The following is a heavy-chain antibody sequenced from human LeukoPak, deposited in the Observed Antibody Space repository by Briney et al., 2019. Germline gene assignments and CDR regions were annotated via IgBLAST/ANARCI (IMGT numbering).Heavy chain of an antibody. V-gene: IGHV3-74*01. J-gene: IGHJ4*02. CDR2: INSDGSSI. CDR3: AKGGDGYNYYFDY. D-gene: IGHD5-24*01. Sequence: PGGSLRLSCAASGFTFSSHWMHWVRQAPGKGLVWVSRINSDGSSISYADSVKGRFTISRDNAKNTLYLQMNSLRAEDTAVYYCAKGGDGYNYYFDYWGQETLVTVSS. CDR1: GFTFSSHW.